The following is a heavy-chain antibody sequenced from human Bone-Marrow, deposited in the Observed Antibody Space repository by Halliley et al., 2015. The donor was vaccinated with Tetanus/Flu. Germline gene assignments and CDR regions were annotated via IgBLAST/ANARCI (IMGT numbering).Heavy chain of an antibody. CDR3: AKKIAGRDWFDP. J-gene: IGHJ5*02. Sequence: LEWIGYIYNSGSTYYNPPPKSRVTMSVDTSKTQFSLKLTSVTAVDTAVYYCAKKIAGRDWFDPWGQGTLVIVSS. V-gene: IGHV4-28*01. D-gene: IGHD6-6*01. CDR2: IYNSGST.